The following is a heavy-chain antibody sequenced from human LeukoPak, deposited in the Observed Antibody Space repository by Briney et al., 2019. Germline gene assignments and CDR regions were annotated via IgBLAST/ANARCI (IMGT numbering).Heavy chain of an antibody. V-gene: IGHV3-30*04. CDR1: GFTFSSYA. J-gene: IGHJ3*02. CDR2: ISYDGSNK. CDR3: ARWETYCSGGSCYDAFDI. Sequence: PGGSLRLSCAASGFTFSSYAMHWVRQAPGKGLEWVAVISYDGSNKYYADSVKGRFTISRDNSKNTLYLQMNSLRAEDTAVYYCARWETYCSGGSCYDAFDIWDQGTMVTVSS. D-gene: IGHD2-15*01.